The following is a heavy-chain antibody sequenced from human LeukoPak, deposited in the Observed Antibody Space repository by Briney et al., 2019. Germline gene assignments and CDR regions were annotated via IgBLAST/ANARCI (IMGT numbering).Heavy chain of an antibody. V-gene: IGHV3-23*01. CDR1: GFTFSSYG. CDR3: AKELSGWYFSY. Sequence: GGSRRLSCAASGFTFSSYGMRWVRQAPGKGLEWVSAISGSGGSTYYADSVKGRFTISRDNSKNTLYLQMNSLRAEDTAVYYCAKELSGWYFSYWGQGTLVTVSS. CDR2: ISGSGGST. D-gene: IGHD6-19*01. J-gene: IGHJ4*02.